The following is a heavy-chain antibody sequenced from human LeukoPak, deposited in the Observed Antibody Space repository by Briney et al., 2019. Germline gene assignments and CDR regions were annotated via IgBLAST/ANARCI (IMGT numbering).Heavy chain of an antibody. J-gene: IGHJ4*02. CDR1: GLTFNLYS. CDR3: ARGYDILTGYYLREPNFDY. CDR2: ISSSSSYI. Sequence: GGSLRLSCAGSGLTFNLYSMNWVRQAPGKGLEWVSPISSSSSYIYYGDSVKGRFTISRDNAKDSLYLQMNSLRAEDTAVYYCARGYDILTGYYLREPNFDYWGQGTLVTVSS. V-gene: IGHV3-21*01. D-gene: IGHD3-9*01.